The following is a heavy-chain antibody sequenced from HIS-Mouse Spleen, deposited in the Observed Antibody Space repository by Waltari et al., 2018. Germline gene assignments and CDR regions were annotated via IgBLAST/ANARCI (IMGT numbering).Heavy chain of an antibody. V-gene: IGHV4-34*01. CDR1: GAPFSGYY. Sequence: QVQLQQWGAGLLKPSETLSLTCAVYGAPFSGYYWSWIRQPTGKGLEWIGEINHSGSTNYNPSLKSRVTISVDTSKNQFSLKLSSVTAADTAVYYCARGAARPPMVRGVIKGGYYFDYWGQGTLVTVSS. D-gene: IGHD3-10*01. CDR3: ARGAARPPMVRGVIKGGYYFDY. CDR2: INHSGST. J-gene: IGHJ4*02.